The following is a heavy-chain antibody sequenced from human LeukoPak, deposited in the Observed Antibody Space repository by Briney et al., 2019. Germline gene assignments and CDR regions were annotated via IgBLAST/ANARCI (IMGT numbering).Heavy chain of an antibody. D-gene: IGHD3-22*01. Sequence: GGSLRLSCSASGFTFSSYAMHWVRQAPGKGLEYVSAISSNGGSTYYADSVKGRFTISRDNSKNTPYLQMSSLRAEDTAVYYCVKDRRAGYYDSSGYLFDYWGQGTLVTVSS. CDR1: GFTFSSYA. CDR3: VKDRRAGYYDSSGYLFDY. V-gene: IGHV3-64D*06. J-gene: IGHJ4*02. CDR2: ISSNGGST.